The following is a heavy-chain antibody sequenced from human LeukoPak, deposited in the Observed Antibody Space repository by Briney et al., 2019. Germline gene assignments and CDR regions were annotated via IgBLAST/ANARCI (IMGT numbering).Heavy chain of an antibody. Sequence: PGGSLRLSCAASGFTFNSYAMTWVRQAPGKGLEWVSAVSGSGGSTYYPDSVEDRFTISRDNSKDTLYLQINSLRVEDTAVYFCAKLWYYDFWSNYLVFDNWGQGTLVTVPS. J-gene: IGHJ4*02. CDR3: AKLWYYDFWSNYLVFDN. V-gene: IGHV3-23*01. CDR2: VSGSGGST. D-gene: IGHD3-3*01. CDR1: GFTFNSYA.